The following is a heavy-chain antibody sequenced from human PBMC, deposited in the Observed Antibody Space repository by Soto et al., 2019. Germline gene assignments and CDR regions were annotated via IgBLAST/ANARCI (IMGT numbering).Heavy chain of an antibody. CDR1: GFTFSSYG. CDR3: AKPLRYYYVSSGSNFDY. D-gene: IGHD3-22*01. Sequence: LRLSCAASGFTFSSYGMHWVRQAPGKGLEWVAVISYDGSNKYYADSVKGRFTISRDNSKNTLYLQMNSLRAEDTAVYYCAKPLRYYYVSSGSNFDYWGQGTLVTVSS. V-gene: IGHV3-30*18. CDR2: ISYDGSNK. J-gene: IGHJ4*02.